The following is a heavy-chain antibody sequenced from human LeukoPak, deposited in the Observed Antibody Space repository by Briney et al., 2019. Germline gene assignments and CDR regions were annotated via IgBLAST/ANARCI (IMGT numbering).Heavy chain of an antibody. CDR2: IYHNGGA. D-gene: IGHD1-26*01. CDR3: ARTTYRGSPPWYFDY. V-gene: IGHV4-31*03. Sequence: PSETLSLTCTVSGESTSSDDYYWTWIRQHPGKGLEWIGYIYHNGGAYYNPSLKSRVTISVDTSKNQFSLKLTSVTAADTAVYYCARTTYRGSPPWYFDYWGQGTLVTVSS. J-gene: IGHJ4*02. CDR1: GESTSSDDYY.